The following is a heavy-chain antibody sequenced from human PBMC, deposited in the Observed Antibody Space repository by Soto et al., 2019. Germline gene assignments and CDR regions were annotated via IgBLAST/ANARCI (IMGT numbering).Heavy chain of an antibody. V-gene: IGHV3-33*01. CDR2: IWYVGSEK. CDR1: GFAFNSYG. J-gene: IGHJ6*02. Sequence: QVQLVESGGGVVQPGRSLRLSCAASGFAFNSYGMHWVRQAPGKGLEWVAVIWYVGSEKYYADSVKCRFTISRDNSRSTLYLQMNSRRAEDAAVYYCARAAMFGVSNQYYYFYYGLDVWGQGTTVTVSS. D-gene: IGHD3-3*01. CDR3: ARAAMFGVSNQYYYFYYGLDV.